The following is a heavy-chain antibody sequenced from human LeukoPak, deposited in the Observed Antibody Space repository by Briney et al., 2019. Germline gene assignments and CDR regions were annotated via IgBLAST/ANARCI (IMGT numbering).Heavy chain of an antibody. CDR1: GYTFTGYY. D-gene: IGHD6-19*01. J-gene: IGHJ4*02. Sequence: VASVKVSCKASGYTFTGYYMHWVRQAPGQGLEWMGWINPNSGGTNYAQKFQGRVTMTRDTSISTAYMELSRLRSDDTAVYYCAKALGSYLPGIAVAGRFDYWGQGTLVTVSS. V-gene: IGHV1-2*02. CDR2: INPNSGGT. CDR3: AKALGSYLPGIAVAGRFDY.